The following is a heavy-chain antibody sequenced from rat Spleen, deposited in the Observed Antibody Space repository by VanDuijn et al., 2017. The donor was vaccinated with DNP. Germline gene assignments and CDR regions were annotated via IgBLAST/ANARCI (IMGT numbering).Heavy chain of an antibody. V-gene: IGHV2-15*01. CDR3: TRHEYYFDY. CDR1: GFSLSSYT. CDR2: IWAGGDT. J-gene: IGHJ2*01. Sequence: QVQLEESGPGLVQPSQTLSLTCTVSGFSLSSYTVTWIRQPPGKGLEWLGVIWAGGDTAYTSLLKSRLSISRDSSKSQVFLEMHSLQPEDTGTYYCTRHEYYFDYWGQGVMVTVSS.